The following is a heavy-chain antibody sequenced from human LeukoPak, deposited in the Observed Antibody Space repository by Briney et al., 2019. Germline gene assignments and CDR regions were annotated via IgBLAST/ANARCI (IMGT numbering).Heavy chain of an antibody. CDR1: GGSLSGYY. CDR2: INHSGST. Sequence: SETLSLTCSLYGGSLSGYYWNWIRQPPGKGLEWIGEINHSGSTDYNPSLKSRVTISVDTSKNQFSLKLSSVTAADTAVYYCARGRANVYYGMDVWGQGTTVTVSS. J-gene: IGHJ6*02. D-gene: IGHD4/OR15-4a*01. CDR3: ARGRANVYYGMDV. V-gene: IGHV4-34*01.